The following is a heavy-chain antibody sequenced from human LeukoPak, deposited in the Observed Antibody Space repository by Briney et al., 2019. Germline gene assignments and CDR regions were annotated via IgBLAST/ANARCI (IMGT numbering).Heavy chain of an antibody. Sequence: SETLSLTCTVSGGSISSYYWNWIRQPPGKGLEWIGYIYYSGSTNYSPSLKSRVTISVDTSKNQFSLKLSSVTAADTAVYYCARGADSSGYYSIFYFDYWGQGTLVTVSS. CDR1: GGSISSYY. V-gene: IGHV4-59*01. CDR3: ARGADSSGYYSIFYFDY. D-gene: IGHD3-22*01. J-gene: IGHJ4*02. CDR2: IYYSGST.